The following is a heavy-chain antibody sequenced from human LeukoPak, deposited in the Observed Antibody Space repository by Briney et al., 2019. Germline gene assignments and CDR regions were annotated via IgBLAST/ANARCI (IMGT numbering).Heavy chain of an antibody. D-gene: IGHD2-2*01. V-gene: IGHV3-23*01. Sequence: TGGSLRLSCAASGFTFSSYAMSWVRQAPGKGLEWVSAISGSGGSTYYADSVKGRFTISRDNSKNTLYLQMNSLRAEDTAVYYCAKSTKGYCSSTSCYLDYWGQGTLVTVSS. CDR2: ISGSGGST. J-gene: IGHJ4*02. CDR3: AKSTKGYCSSTSCYLDY. CDR1: GFTFSSYA.